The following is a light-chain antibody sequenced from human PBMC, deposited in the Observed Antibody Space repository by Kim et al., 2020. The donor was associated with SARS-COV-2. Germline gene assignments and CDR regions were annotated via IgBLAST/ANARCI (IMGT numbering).Light chain of an antibody. CDR1: ESMGSS. V-gene: IGKV6D-21*02. CDR3: HQSHSLPYT. J-gene: IGKJ2*01. CDR2: YTS. Sequence: PGGKVTITCRASESMGSSLHWYQLKPDQSPKLVIKYTSQSISGVPSRFSGGGSGTDFTLTINRLEAEDAAAYFCHQSHSLPYTFGQGTKLEI.